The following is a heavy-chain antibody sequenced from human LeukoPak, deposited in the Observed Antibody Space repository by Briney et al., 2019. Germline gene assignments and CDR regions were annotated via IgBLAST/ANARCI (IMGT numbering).Heavy chain of an antibody. V-gene: IGHV4-31*03. CDR3: ARHPQGGYSYGFSGAFDI. CDR1: GGSISSGGYY. D-gene: IGHD5-18*01. CDR2: IYYSGST. J-gene: IGHJ3*02. Sequence: PSETLSLTCTVSGGSISSGGYYWSWIRQHPGKGLEWIGYIYYSGSTYYNPSLKSRVTISVDTSKDQFSLKLSSVTAADTAVYYCARHPQGGYSYGFSGAFDIWGQGTMVTVSS.